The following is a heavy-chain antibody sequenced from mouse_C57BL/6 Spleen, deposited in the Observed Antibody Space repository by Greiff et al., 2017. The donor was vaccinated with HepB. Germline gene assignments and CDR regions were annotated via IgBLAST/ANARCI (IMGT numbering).Heavy chain of an antibody. CDR2: IYPGDGDT. V-gene: IGHV1-82*01. D-gene: IGHD2-1*01. CDR3: ARGFYYGNYVFAY. CDR1: GYAFSSSW. Sequence: QVQLQQSGPELVKPGASVKISCKASGYAFSSSWMNWVKQRPGKGLEWIGRIYPGDGDTNYNGKFKGKATLTADKSSSTAYMQLSSLTSEDSAVYFCARGFYYGNYVFAYWGQGTLVTVS. J-gene: IGHJ3*01.